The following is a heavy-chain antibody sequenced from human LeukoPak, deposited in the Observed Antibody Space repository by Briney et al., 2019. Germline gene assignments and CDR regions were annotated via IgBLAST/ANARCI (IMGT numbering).Heavy chain of an antibody. CDR2: ISHDGSNK. V-gene: IGHV3-30-3*01. CDR3: ARDLSGRFCFDY. Sequence: GGSLRLSCAASGFTFSSYAIHWVRQAPGKGLEWVAVISHDGSNKYYAESVKGRFTISRDNSKNTLYLQMNSLRAEDTAVYYCARDLSGRFCFDYWGQGTLVTVSA. CDR1: GFTFSSYA. J-gene: IGHJ4*02. D-gene: IGHD1-26*01.